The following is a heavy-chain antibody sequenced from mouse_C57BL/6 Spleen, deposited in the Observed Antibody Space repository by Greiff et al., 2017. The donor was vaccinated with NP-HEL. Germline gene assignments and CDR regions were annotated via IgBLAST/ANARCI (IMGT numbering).Heavy chain of an antibody. V-gene: IGHV1-81*01. CDR2: IYPRSGNT. D-gene: IGHD1-2*01. CDR1: GYTFTSYG. J-gene: IGHJ2*01. Sequence: VQLQQSGAELARPGASVKLSCKASGYTFTSYGISWVKQRTGQGLEWIGEIYPRSGNTYYNEKFKGKATLTADKSSSTAYMELRSLTSEDSAVYFCAATTAVEGYFDYWGQGTTLTVSS. CDR3: AATTAVEGYFDY.